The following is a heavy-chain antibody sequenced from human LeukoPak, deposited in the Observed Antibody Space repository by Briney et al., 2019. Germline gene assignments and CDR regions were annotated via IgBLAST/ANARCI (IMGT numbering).Heavy chain of an antibody. Sequence: SETLSLTCAVYGGSFSAYYWSWIRQPPGKGLEWIGEINHSGNTNYNPSLKSRVTISVDTSKNQFSLKLSSVTAADTAVYYCARVNSGRFDPWGQGTLVTVSS. CDR2: INHSGNT. V-gene: IGHV4-34*01. D-gene: IGHD5-12*01. CDR1: GGSFSAYY. CDR3: ARVNSGRFDP. J-gene: IGHJ5*02.